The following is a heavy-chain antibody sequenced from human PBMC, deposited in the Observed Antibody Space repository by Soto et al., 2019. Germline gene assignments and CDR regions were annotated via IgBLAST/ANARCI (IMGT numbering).Heavy chain of an antibody. CDR2: ISSSSSYI. CDR3: ARGETRYFDWFGATNWFDP. Sequence: GGSLRLSCAASGFTFSSYSMNWVRQAPGKGLEWVSSISSSSSYIYYADSVKGRFTISRDNAKNSLYLQMNSLRAEDTAVYYCARGETRYFDWFGATNWFDPWGQGTLVTVSS. J-gene: IGHJ5*02. V-gene: IGHV3-21*01. CDR1: GFTFSSYS. D-gene: IGHD3-9*01.